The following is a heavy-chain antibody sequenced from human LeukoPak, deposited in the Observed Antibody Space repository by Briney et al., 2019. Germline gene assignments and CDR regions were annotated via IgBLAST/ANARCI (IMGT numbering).Heavy chain of an antibody. CDR1: GFTFSSYG. D-gene: IGHD5-24*01. J-gene: IGHJ6*03. Sequence: GGSLRLSCAASGFTFSSYGMNWVRQAPGKGLEWVSSISSSSSYIYYADSVKGRFTISRDNAKNSLYLQMNSLRAEDTAVYYCARSPEIYFMDVWGKGTTVTVSS. V-gene: IGHV3-21*01. CDR3: ARSPEIYFMDV. CDR2: ISSSSSYI.